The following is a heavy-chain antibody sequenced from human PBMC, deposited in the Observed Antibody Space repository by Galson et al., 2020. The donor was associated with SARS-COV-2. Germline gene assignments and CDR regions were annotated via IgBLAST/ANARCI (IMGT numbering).Heavy chain of an antibody. CDR1: GCTLSSYT. J-gene: IGHJ4*02. CDR3: ARSIAVAGDLLDY. D-gene: IGHD6-19*01. Sequence: GETLKLSGAASGCTLSSYTKNWVRHAQGKGIEWVAVVPYDGSNKYYADSVKGRFTISRDNSKNTLYLQMNSLRAEDTAVYYRARSIAVAGDLLDYWGQGTLVTVSS. V-gene: IGHV3-30*01. CDR2: VPYDGSNK.